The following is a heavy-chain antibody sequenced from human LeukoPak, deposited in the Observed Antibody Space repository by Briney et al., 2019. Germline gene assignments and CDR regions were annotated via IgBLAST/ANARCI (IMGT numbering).Heavy chain of an antibody. CDR2: GHHSESS. CDR3: ARESAGSLHDSTAAFHY. V-gene: IGHV4-59*01. D-gene: IGHD2-8*02. Sequence: SETLSLTCTVSGGSISGYYWSWIRQPPGKGLEWIAYGHHSESSNYNPSFRSRVTIPVDTSRNQFSLRLTSVTAADTAVYYCARESAGSLHDSTAAFHYWGQGILVIVSS. J-gene: IGHJ4*02. CDR1: GGSISGYY.